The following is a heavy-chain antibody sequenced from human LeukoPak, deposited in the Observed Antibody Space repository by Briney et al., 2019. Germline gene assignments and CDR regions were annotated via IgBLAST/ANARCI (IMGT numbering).Heavy chain of an antibody. CDR3: AKGSRLREAGSYRF. V-gene: IGHV1-69*06. J-gene: IGHJ4*02. Sequence: SVKVSCKVSGGIFGSYAINWVRQAHGQGLEWLGRIIPIFDTPNYAQTFQGRVTISADKSTRTVYMELTSLRSEGTALYYCAKGSRLREAGSYRFWGQGTLVTVSS. D-gene: IGHD3-16*02. CDR1: GGIFGSYA. CDR2: IIPIFDTP.